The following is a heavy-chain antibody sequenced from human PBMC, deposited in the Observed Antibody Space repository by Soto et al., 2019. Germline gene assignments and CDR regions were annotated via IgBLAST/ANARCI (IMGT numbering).Heavy chain of an antibody. CDR1: GGSISSSSYF. CDR2: MYYSGTT. V-gene: IGHV4-39*01. D-gene: IGHD1-26*01. CDR3: ARRMSGSYSDY. Sequence: SETLSLTCTVSGGSISSSSYFWGWIRQPPGKGLEWIGSMYYSGTTYYNPSLKSRVTISVDTPKNQFSLKLSSVTAADTAVHYCARRMSGSYSDYWGQGTLVTVSS. J-gene: IGHJ4*02.